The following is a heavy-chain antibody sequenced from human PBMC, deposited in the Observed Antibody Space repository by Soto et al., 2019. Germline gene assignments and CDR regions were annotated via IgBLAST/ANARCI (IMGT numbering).Heavy chain of an antibody. Sequence: HPGGSLRLSCAASGFTFSNYWMHWVRQAPGKGLVWVSRINSDGSSTADADSVKGRFTISRDNAKNTLYLQMNSLRAEDTAVYYCARVHCPSISCYYTIDYWGRGTLVTVPQ. CDR3: ARVHCPSISCYYTIDY. V-gene: IGHV3-74*01. D-gene: IGHD2-2*01. CDR1: GFTFSNYW. J-gene: IGHJ4*02. CDR2: INSDGSST.